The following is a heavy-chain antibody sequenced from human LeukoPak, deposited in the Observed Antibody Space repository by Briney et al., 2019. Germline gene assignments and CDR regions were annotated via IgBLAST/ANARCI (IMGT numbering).Heavy chain of an antibody. CDR2: ISSSGST. D-gene: IGHD4-17*01. V-gene: IGHV4-61*02. CDR3: AIDFWDYGDCMDV. CDR1: GDSISSGDYY. Sequence: SETLSLTCTVSGDSISSGDYYWSWIRQPAGKGLERIGRISSSGSTNYNPSLKSRVTISVDTSKNQFSLKLSSVTAADTAVYYCAIDFWDYGDCMDVWGKGTTVTVSS. J-gene: IGHJ6*03.